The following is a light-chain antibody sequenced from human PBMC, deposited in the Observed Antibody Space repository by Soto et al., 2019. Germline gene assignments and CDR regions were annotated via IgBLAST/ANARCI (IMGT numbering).Light chain of an antibody. J-gene: IGLJ1*01. CDR3: SSYSSSTVRYV. Sequence: QSALTQPASVSGSPGQSITMSCTGTSSDVGSYDFVSWYQQHPGKAPKLLIYGVSNRPSGVSARFSGSKSDNTASLTISGLQAVDEADYFCSSYSSSTVRYVFGSGTKLTVL. CDR1: SSDVGSYDF. V-gene: IGLV2-14*01. CDR2: GVS.